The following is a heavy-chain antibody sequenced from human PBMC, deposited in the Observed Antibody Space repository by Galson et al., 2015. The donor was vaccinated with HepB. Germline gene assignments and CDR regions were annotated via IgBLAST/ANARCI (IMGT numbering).Heavy chain of an antibody. Sequence: QSGAEVKKPGESLKISCKGSGFLFSGNWIAWVRQMPGKGPEWMGIIFAGDSDTRYSPSFEGQVTISADNSVTTAYLQWSSLKASDTAMYFCARQNPRDSSGFPDAFDIWGQGTMVTVSP. D-gene: IGHD3-22*01. V-gene: IGHV5-51*01. J-gene: IGHJ3*02. CDR3: ARQNPRDSSGFPDAFDI. CDR1: GFLFSGNW. CDR2: IFAGDSDT.